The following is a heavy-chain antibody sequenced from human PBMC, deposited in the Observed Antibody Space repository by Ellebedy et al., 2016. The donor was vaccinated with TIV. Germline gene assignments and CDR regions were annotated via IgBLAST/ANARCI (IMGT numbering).Heavy chain of an antibody. Sequence: GESLKISCVASGFTFDSYAMHWVRQAPGKGLEWVAVISHDGSSQYYADSVKGRFTVSRDNSMPTVYLEMNSLRAEETDLYYCARDLDKSSGWYGGAAYWGQGTQVTVSS. V-gene: IGHV3-30-3*01. J-gene: IGHJ4*02. CDR1: GFTFDSYA. CDR3: ARDLDKSSGWYGGAAY. D-gene: IGHD6-19*01. CDR2: ISHDGSSQ.